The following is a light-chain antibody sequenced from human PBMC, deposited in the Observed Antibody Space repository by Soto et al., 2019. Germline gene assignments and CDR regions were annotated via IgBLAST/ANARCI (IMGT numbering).Light chain of an antibody. CDR1: SSNFGAGYD. CDR3: QSYDSSLNTYV. Sequence: QSALTQPPSVSGAPGQRVTISCTGSSSNFGAGYDAHWYQQVPGTAPKLLMYNNNNRPSGVPDRFSGSKSATSASLAITGLQAKDEADYYCQSYDSSLNTYVFGTGTKLTVL. V-gene: IGLV1-40*01. J-gene: IGLJ1*01. CDR2: NNN.